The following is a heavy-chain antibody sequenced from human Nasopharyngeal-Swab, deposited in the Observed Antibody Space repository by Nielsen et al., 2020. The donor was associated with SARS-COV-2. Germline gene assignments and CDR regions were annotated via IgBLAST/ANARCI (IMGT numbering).Heavy chain of an antibody. V-gene: IGHV3-72*01. Sequence: GGSLRLSCAASGFTFSSYAMSWVRQAPGKGLEWVGRTRNKANSYTTEYAASVKGRFTISRDDSKNSLYLQMNSLKTEDTAVYYCARESKGYYYGMDVWGQGTTVTVSS. J-gene: IGHJ6*02. CDR1: GFTFSSYA. CDR2: TRNKANSYTT. CDR3: ARESKGYYYGMDV.